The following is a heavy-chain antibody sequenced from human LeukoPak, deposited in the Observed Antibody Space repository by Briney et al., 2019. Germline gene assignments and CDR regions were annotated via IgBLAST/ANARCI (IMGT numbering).Heavy chain of an antibody. Sequence: GGSLRLSCAASGFTFSSCSMNWVRQAPGKGLEWVSSISSSSSYIYYADSVKGRFTISRDNAKNSLYLQMNSLRAEDTAVYYCAELGITMIGGVWGKGTTVTISS. CDR1: GFTFSSCS. D-gene: IGHD3-10*02. V-gene: IGHV3-21*01. J-gene: IGHJ6*04. CDR2: ISSSSSYI. CDR3: AELGITMIGGV.